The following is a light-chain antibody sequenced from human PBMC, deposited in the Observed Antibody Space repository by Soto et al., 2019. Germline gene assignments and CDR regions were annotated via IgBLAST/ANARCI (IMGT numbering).Light chain of an antibody. CDR3: HQYSSWPRT. Sequence: EIVLTQSPATLSVSPGGRATLSCRASQNVMYNLAWYQQKPGQAPRLLVYGASTRATDAPHRFRGSGSGTEFSLTISSLQSEDYATYFCHQYSSWPRTFGQGSRVEIK. V-gene: IGKV3-15*01. CDR1: QNVMYN. CDR2: GAS. J-gene: IGKJ1*01.